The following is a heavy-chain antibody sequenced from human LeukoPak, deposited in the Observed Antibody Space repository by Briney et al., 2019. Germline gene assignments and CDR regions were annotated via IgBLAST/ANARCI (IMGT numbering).Heavy chain of an antibody. CDR2: VHHSGTI. Sequence: PSGTLSLTCAVSGGSISSSNWWSWVRQPPEKGLEWIGEVHHSGTINYNPSLKSRVTISVDKSKNQFSLKLTSVTAADTAVYYCARGDDSASWLVDYWGQGTLVTVSS. J-gene: IGHJ4*02. CDR1: GGSISSSNW. D-gene: IGHD6-13*01. CDR3: ARGDDSASWLVDY. V-gene: IGHV4-4*02.